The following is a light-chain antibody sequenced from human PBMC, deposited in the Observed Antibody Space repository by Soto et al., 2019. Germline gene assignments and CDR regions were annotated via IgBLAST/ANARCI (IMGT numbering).Light chain of an antibody. J-gene: IGKJ1*01. V-gene: IGKV1-5*03. CDR1: QSISSW. CDR3: QQYNSYPWT. Sequence: DIQMTQSPSTLCASVGDRVTITCRASQSISSWLAWYQQKPGKAPKLLIYKASSLESGVPSRFSGSGSGTELTLSISSLQPDDFATYYCQQYNSYPWTFGQGTKVDIK. CDR2: KAS.